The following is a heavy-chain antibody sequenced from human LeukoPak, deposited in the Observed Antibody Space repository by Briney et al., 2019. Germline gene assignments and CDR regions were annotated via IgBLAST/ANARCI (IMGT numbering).Heavy chain of an antibody. D-gene: IGHD3-22*01. V-gene: IGHV3-33*01. CDR2: IWHDGSNK. Sequence: PGGSLRLSCAASGFTFSNYGMHWVRQAPGKGLEWVAVIWHDGSNKYYADSVKGRFTISRDNSKNTLYLQMNSLRAEDTAVYYCARGYYDNSGYSNPFDYWGQGTLVTVSS. CDR3: ARGYYDNSGYSNPFDY. CDR1: GFTFSNYG. J-gene: IGHJ4*02.